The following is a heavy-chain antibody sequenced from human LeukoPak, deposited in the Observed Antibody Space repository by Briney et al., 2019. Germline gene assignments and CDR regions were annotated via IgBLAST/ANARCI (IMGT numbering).Heavy chain of an antibody. Sequence: PSETLSLTCIVSGGSISTYYWSWIRQPPGKGPEWIGYIYHSGTTKYNPSLKSRVTTSVDTSKNQFSLKLSSVTAADTAVYYCARHLRNTRSFPDYYYGLDVWGQGTTVTVSS. D-gene: IGHD1-26*01. CDR1: GGSISTYY. J-gene: IGHJ6*02. CDR3: ARHLRNTRSFPDYYYGLDV. CDR2: IYHSGTT. V-gene: IGHV4-59*08.